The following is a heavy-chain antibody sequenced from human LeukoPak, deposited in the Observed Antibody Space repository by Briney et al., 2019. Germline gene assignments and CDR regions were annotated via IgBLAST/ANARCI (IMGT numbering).Heavy chain of an antibody. CDR1: GFTFSSYA. Sequence: GGSLRLSCAASGFTFSSYAMSWVRQAPGKGLEWVAVISYDGSNKYYADSVTGRFTISRDNSKNTLYLQMNSLRAEDTAVYYCARDKVVGATGGYYGMDVWGQGTTVTVSS. CDR2: ISYDGSNK. CDR3: ARDKVVGATGGYYGMDV. D-gene: IGHD1-26*01. V-gene: IGHV3-30*04. J-gene: IGHJ6*02.